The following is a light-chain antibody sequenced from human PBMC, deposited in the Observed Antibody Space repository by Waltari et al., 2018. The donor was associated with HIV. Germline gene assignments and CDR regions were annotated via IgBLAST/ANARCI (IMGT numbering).Light chain of an antibody. CDR2: AAS. CDR1: QRISSY. J-gene: IGKJ1*01. Sequence: DIQMTQSPSSLSASVGDRVPITCRASQRISSYLKWYQQKPGKAPKLLIYAASSLQSGVPSRFSGSGSGTDFTLTISSLQPEDCATYYCQQSYSTLRTFGQGTKVEIK. CDR3: QQSYSTLRT. V-gene: IGKV1-39*01.